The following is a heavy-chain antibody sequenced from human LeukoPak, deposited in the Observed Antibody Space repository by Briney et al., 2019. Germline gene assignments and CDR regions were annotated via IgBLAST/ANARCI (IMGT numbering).Heavy chain of an antibody. CDR2: IKQDGTEK. CDR3: VRDSASRSSGIFDS. Sequence: GGSLRLSCAASGFTFYNFWMTWVRQAPGKGLEWVAHIKQDGTEKYYGGSVKGRFTISRDNVKNSVSLQINSLRVDDTAVYYCVRDSASRSSGIFDSWGQGTLVTVSS. CDR1: GFTFYNFW. J-gene: IGHJ4*02. D-gene: IGHD6-6*01. V-gene: IGHV3-7*01.